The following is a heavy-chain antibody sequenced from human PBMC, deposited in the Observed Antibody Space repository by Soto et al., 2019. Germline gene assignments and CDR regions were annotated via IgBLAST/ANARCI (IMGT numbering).Heavy chain of an antibody. V-gene: IGHV1-18*01. CDR1: GYTFTSYG. D-gene: IGHD5-12*01. J-gene: IGHJ3*02. CDR3: ARSAPPTIHNAFDI. CDR2: ISAYNGNT. Sequence: SVKVSCKASGYTFTSYGISWVRQAPGQGLEWMGWISAYNGNTNYAQKLQGRVTMTTDTSTSTAYMELRSLRSDDTAVYYCARSAPPTIHNAFDIWGQGTMVTVSS.